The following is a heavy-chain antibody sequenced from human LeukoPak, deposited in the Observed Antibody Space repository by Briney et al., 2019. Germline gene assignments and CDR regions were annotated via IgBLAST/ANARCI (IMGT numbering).Heavy chain of an antibody. Sequence: SQTLSLTCAISGDSVSSTSAAWNWIRQSPSRDLEWLGRTYYTSKWYNDYAASVTSRITISADTSKNQFSLQLNSVTPEDTAVYFCARGSYCSSTTCYSWFDPWGQGTLVTVSS. CDR3: ARGSYCSSTTCYSWFDP. J-gene: IGHJ5*02. CDR2: TYYTSKWYN. V-gene: IGHV6-1*01. D-gene: IGHD2-2*02. CDR1: GDSVSSTSAA.